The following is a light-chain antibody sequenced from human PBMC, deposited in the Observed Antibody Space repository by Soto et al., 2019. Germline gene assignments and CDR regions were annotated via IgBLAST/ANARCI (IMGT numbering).Light chain of an antibody. CDR1: ALPKQY. Sequence: SYELTQPPSVSVSPGQTARITCSGDALPKQYAFWYQQKPGQAPVLLIYKDSERPSGIPERFSGSSSGTTLTLTISGVRAEDEADYYCQSADSSGTYWVFGGGTKLTVL. J-gene: IGLJ3*02. CDR3: QSADSSGTYWV. V-gene: IGLV3-25*03. CDR2: KDS.